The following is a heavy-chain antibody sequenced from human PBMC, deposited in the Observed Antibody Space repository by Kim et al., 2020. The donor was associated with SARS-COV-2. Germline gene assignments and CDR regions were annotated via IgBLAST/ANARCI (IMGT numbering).Heavy chain of an antibody. V-gene: IGHV4-59*01. Sequence: SETLSLTCTVSGGSISSYYWSWIRQPPGKGLEWIGYIYYSGSTNYNPSLKSRVTISVDTSKNQFSLKLSSVTAADTAVYYCASHSSGWKTPGWYFDLWGRGTLVTVSS. CDR2: IYYSGST. J-gene: IGHJ2*01. CDR1: GGSISSYY. CDR3: ASHSSGWKTPGWYFDL. D-gene: IGHD6-19*01.